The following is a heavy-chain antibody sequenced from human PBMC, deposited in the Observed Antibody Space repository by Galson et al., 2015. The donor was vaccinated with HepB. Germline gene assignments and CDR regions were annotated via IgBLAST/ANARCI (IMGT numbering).Heavy chain of an antibody. CDR3: ARDQLYYDILTGYYNGFFDY. V-gene: IGHV1-3*01. J-gene: IGHJ4*02. Sequence: SVKVSCKASGYTFTSYAMHWVRQAPGQRLEWMGWINAGNGNTKYSQKFQGRVTITRDTSASTAYMELSSLRSEDTAVYYCARDQLYYDILTGYYNGFFDYWGQGTLVTVSS. CDR1: GYTFTSYA. CDR2: INAGNGNT. D-gene: IGHD3-9*01.